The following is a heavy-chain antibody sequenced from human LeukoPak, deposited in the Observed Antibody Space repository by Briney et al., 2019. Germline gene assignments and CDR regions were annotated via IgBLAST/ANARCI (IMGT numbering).Heavy chain of an antibody. CDR3: ITAYYYDSSGYHPTD. CDR1: GFTFSNAW. CDR2: IKSKTDGGTP. J-gene: IGHJ4*02. Sequence: GGSLRLSCVASGFTFSNAWMSWVRQAPGKGLEWVGRIKSKTDGGTPDYAAPVKGRFTISREDSKNTLYLQMNSPKTEDTAVYYCITAYYYDSSGYHPTDWGQGTLVTVSS. D-gene: IGHD3-22*01. V-gene: IGHV3-15*01.